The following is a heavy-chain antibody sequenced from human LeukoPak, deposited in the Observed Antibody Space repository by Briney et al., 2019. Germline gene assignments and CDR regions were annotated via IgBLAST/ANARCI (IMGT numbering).Heavy chain of an antibody. V-gene: IGHV1-2*02. D-gene: IGHD3-22*01. J-gene: IGHJ5*02. CDR2: INPSSGGT. CDR1: GYTFTDYY. Sequence: ASVKVSCKASGYTFTDYYIHWVRQAPGQGLEWMGWINPSSGGTNFAQKFQGRVTMTRDTSISTVYMELSRLRSDDTAVYYCASPGIVVVRDWFDPWGQGTLVTVSS. CDR3: ASPGIVVVRDWFDP.